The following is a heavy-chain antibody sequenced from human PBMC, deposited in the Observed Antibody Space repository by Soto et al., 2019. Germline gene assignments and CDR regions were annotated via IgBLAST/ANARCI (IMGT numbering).Heavy chain of an antibody. V-gene: IGHV4-39*01. D-gene: IGHD2-2*01. CDR2: IYYSGST. CDR1: GGSLSSSSYY. J-gene: IGHJ4*02. CDR3: ARVPQKDCSSTSCYLDY. Sequence: PSETLSLTCTVSGGSLSSSSYYWGWIRQPPGKGLEWIGSIYYSGSTYYNPSLKSRVTISVDTSKNQFSLKLSSVTAADTAVYYCARVPQKDCSSTSCYLDYWGQGTLVTVSS.